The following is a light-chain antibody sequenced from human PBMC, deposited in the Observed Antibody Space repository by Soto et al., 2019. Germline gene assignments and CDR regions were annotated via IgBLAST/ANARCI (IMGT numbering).Light chain of an antibody. V-gene: IGKV3-15*01. Sequence: EIVMTQSPATLSVSPGERATLSCRATQNINRNLAWYHQRPGQAPRLLMFGASTRATGVPARFRGSGSGTEFTLTIDSLQSDDFGVYYCQQYHNWPPWTFGQGTK. CDR1: QNINRN. CDR2: GAS. J-gene: IGKJ1*01. CDR3: QQYHNWPPWT.